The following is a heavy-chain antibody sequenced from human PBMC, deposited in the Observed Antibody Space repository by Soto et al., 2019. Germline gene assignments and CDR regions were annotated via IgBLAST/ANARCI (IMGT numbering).Heavy chain of an antibody. CDR2: IYHSGST. D-gene: IGHD1-7*01. J-gene: IGHJ4*02. CDR1: GGSISSGGYS. Sequence: QLQLQESGSGLVKPSQTLSLTCAVSGGSISSGGYSWSWIRQPPGKGLEWIGYIYHSGSTYYNPSLKSRVTISVVRSKNQFSLKLSSVTAADTAVYYCARGVTGTTKLYYFDYWGQGTLVTVSS. CDR3: ARGVTGTTKLYYFDY. V-gene: IGHV4-30-2*01.